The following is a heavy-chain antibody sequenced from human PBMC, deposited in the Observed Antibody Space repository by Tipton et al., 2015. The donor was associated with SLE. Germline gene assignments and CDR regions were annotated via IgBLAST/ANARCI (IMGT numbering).Heavy chain of an antibody. CDR3: ARDVWRYWYFDL. Sequence: TLSLTCTVSGGSISSGGYYWSWIRQSPGKGLEWIGYISYSGSTNYNSSLKSRVTISVDTSNDQFSLNLTSVTAADTAVYYCARDVWRYWYFDLWGSGTPVTVSS. CDR2: ISYSGST. V-gene: IGHV4-61*08. J-gene: IGHJ2*01. D-gene: IGHD2-21*01. CDR1: GGSISSGGYY.